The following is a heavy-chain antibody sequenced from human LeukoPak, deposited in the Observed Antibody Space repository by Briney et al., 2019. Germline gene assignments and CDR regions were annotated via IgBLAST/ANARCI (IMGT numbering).Heavy chain of an antibody. CDR3: AKAGYTSSWFDY. J-gene: IGHJ5*01. D-gene: IGHD6-13*01. V-gene: IGHV3-30-3*01. CDR2: ISYDGNNK. CDR1: EFTFSTYA. Sequence: GGSLRLSCAASEFTFSTYAVHWVRQAPCKGLEWVAAISYDGNNKYYADSVKGRFTISRDNSKNTLYLQMNSLRAEDTAVFYCAKAGYTSSWFDYWGQGTLVTVSS.